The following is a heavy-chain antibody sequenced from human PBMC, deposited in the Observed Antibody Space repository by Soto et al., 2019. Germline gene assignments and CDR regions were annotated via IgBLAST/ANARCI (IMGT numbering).Heavy chain of an antibody. CDR1: GFTFTSSA. CDR2: IVVGSGNT. D-gene: IGHD5-12*01. V-gene: IGHV1-58*01. Sequence: ASVKVSCKASGFTFTSSAVQWVRQARGQRLEWIGWIVVGSGNTNYAQKFQERVTITRDMSTSTAYMELSSLRPEDAAVYYCAGRGDGYNYAFDIWGQGTMVTVSS. CDR3: AGRGDGYNYAFDI. J-gene: IGHJ3*02.